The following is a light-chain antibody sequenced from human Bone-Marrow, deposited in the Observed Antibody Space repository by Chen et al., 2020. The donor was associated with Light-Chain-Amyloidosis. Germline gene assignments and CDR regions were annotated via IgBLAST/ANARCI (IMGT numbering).Light chain of an antibody. J-gene: IGLJ1*01. CDR3: SSFTSSSSYV. CDR2: AVS. CDR1: SGDVGTYNY. Sequence: QSALPQPSSVSGSPGPSITISCTGTSGDVGTYNYVPWYQQHPGKAPKVMIYAVSNRPSGVSNRFSGSKSGNTDSLTISGLQAEDEADYYCSSFTSSSSYVFGPGTKVTVL. V-gene: IGLV2-14*01.